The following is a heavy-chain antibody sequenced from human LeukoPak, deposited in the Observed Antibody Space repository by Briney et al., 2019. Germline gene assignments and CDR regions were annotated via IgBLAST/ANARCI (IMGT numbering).Heavy chain of an antibody. CDR2: IYTSGST. D-gene: IGHD6-13*01. Sequence: PSETLSLTCTVSGGSISSGSYYWSWFRQPAGKGLEWIGRIYTSGSTNYNPSLKSRVTISVDTSKNQFSLKLSSVTAADTTVYYCPRDRGIAAAGFDPWGQGTLVTVSS. CDR1: GGSISSGSYY. CDR3: PRDRGIAAAGFDP. J-gene: IGHJ5*02. V-gene: IGHV4-61*02.